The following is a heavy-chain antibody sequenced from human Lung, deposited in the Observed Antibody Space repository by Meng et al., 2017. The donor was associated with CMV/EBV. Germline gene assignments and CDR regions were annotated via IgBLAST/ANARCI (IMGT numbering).Heavy chain of an antibody. D-gene: IGHD5-12*01. CDR1: GYRFTNYW. J-gene: IGHJ4*02. CDR2: IYPGDFDA. V-gene: IGHV5-51*01. CDR3: ARAYNGYGYFDY. Sequence: XVSXXGSGYRFTNYWIGWVRQMPGKGLEWMGIIYPGDFDARYSPSFQGQVTISADKSITTAYLQWNSLRASDTGTYYCARAYNGYGYFDYWGQGTLVTVSS.